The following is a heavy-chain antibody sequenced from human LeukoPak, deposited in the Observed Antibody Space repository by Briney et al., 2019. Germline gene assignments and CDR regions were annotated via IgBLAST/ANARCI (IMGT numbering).Heavy chain of an antibody. CDR3: ARGDYDFWSGYSIPNWFGP. J-gene: IGHJ5*02. Sequence: GASLKVSCKASGYTFTSYAVNWGRQATGHGLEWMGWMNPNSGNTGYAQKFQGRVTMTRNTSISTAYMELSSLRSEDTAVYYCARGDYDFWSGYSIPNWFGPWGQGTLVTVSS. CDR1: GYTFTSYA. CDR2: MNPNSGNT. D-gene: IGHD3-3*01. V-gene: IGHV1-8*01.